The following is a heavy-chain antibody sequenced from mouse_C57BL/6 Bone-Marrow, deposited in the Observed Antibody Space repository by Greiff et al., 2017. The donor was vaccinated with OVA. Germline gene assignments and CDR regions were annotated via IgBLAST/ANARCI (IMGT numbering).Heavy chain of an antibody. CDR1: GYSITSGYD. CDR3: AREGLGYLYFDY. V-gene: IGHV3-1*01. J-gene: IGHJ2*01. Sequence: EVKVEESGPGMVKPSQSLSLTCTVTGYSITSGYDWHWIRHFPGNKLEWMGYISYSGSTNYNPSLKSRISITHDTSKNHFFLKLNSVTTEDTATYYCAREGLGYLYFDYWGQGTTLTVSS. D-gene: IGHD2-2*01. CDR2: ISYSGST.